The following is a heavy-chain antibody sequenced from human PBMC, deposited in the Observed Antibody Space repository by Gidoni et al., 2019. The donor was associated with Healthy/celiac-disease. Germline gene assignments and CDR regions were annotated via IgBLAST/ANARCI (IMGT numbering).Heavy chain of an antibody. J-gene: IGHJ4*02. CDR2: INTNTGNP. CDR1: GYTFTSYA. D-gene: IGHD2-2*01. CDR3: ARGDIVVVPAAMGVGFDY. Sequence: QVQLVQSGSELQKPGASVTVSCKASGYTFTSYAMNWVRQAPGQGLEWMGWINTNTGNPTYAQGFTGRFVFSLDTSVSTAYLQISSLKAEDTAVYYCARGDIVVVPAAMGVGFDYWGQGTLVTVSS. V-gene: IGHV7-4-1*02.